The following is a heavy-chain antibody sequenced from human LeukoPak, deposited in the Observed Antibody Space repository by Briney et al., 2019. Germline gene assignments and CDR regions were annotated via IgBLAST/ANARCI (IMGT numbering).Heavy chain of an antibody. CDR1: GGSISSSSYY. CDR3: ARRGPYVY. J-gene: IGHJ4*02. V-gene: IGHV4-39*01. Sequence: SETLSLTCTVSGGSISSSSYYWGWIRQPPGKGLEWIGSIYYSGSTYYNPSLKSRVTISVDTSKNQFSLRLSSVTAADTAVYYCARRGPYVYWGQGTLVTVSS. D-gene: IGHD3-16*01. CDR2: IYYSGST.